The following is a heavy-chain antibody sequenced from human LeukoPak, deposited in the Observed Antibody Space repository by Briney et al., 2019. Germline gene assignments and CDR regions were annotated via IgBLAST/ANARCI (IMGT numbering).Heavy chain of an antibody. J-gene: IGHJ4*02. Sequence: GGSLRLSCAASGFTFSSYAMNWVRQAPGKGLEWVAVISYDGSNKYYADSVKGRFTISRDNSKNTLYLQMNSLRAEDTAVYYCAREFRNAAIFGVVIILGDYWGQGTLVTVSS. D-gene: IGHD3-3*01. CDR2: ISYDGSNK. CDR1: GFTFSSYA. V-gene: IGHV3-30-3*01. CDR3: AREFRNAAIFGVVIILGDY.